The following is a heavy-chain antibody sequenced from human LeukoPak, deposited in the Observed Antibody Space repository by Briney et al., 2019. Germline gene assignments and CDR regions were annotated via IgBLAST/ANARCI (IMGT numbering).Heavy chain of an antibody. J-gene: IGHJ4*02. Sequence: PSETLSLTCAVYGGSFSGYYWSWIRQPPGKGPEWIGEINHSGSTNHNPSLKSRVTISVDTSKSQLSLKLSSVTAADTAVYYCARSAGFYIPHYFDYWGQGTLVTVSS. V-gene: IGHV4-34*01. CDR1: GGSFSGYY. CDR3: ARSAGFYIPHYFDY. CDR2: INHSGST. D-gene: IGHD2/OR15-2a*01.